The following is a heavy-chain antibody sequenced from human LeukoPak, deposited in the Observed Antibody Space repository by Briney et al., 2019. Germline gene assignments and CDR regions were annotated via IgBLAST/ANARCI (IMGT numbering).Heavy chain of an antibody. CDR2: ISAYNGNT. CDR3: ARTRRAQILYYFDY. CDR1: GYTFTSYD. D-gene: IGHD2-8*02. V-gene: IGHV1-18*01. Sequence: ASVKVSCKASGYTFTSYDISWVRQAPGQGLEWMGWISAYNGNTNYAQKLQGRVTMTTDTSTSTAYMELRSLRSDDTAVYYCARTRRAQILYYFDYWGQGTLVTVSS. J-gene: IGHJ4*02.